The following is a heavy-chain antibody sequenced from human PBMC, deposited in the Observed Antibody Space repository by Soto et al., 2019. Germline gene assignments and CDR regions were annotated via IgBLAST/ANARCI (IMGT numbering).Heavy chain of an antibody. CDR1: GGSISSSSYY. J-gene: IGHJ5*02. Sequence: PSETLSLTCTVSGGSISSSSYYWGWIRQPPGKGLEWIGSIYYSGSTYYNPSLKSRVTISVDTSKNQFSLKLSSVTAADTAVYYCASQYYYDSRRFDPWGQGTLVTVSS. V-gene: IGHV4-39*01. CDR3: ASQYYYDSRRFDP. CDR2: IYYSGST. D-gene: IGHD3-22*01.